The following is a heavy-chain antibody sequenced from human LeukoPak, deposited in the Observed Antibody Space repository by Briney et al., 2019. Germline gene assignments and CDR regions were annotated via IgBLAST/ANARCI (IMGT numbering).Heavy chain of an antibody. Sequence: SGPTLVKPTQTLTLTCTFSGFSLSTSGVGVGWIRQPPGKALEWLALIYSDDDKRYSPSLKSRLTITKDTSKNQVVLTMTNMDPVDSGTFYCARGEYSSSWYGSHYYHYGMDVWGQGTTVTLSS. CDR1: GFSLSTSGVG. CDR3: ARGEYSSSWYGSHYYHYGMDV. D-gene: IGHD6-13*01. V-gene: IGHV2-5*02. CDR2: IYSDDDK. J-gene: IGHJ6*02.